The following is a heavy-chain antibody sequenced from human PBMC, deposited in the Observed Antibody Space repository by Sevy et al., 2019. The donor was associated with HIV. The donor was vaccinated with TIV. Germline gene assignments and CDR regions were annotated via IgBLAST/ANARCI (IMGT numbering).Heavy chain of an antibody. CDR2: ISSSGGTI. V-gene: IGHV3-11*01. Sequence: GGSLRLSCAASGFTFSDYYMSWIRQTPGKGLEWVSYISSSGGTIYYADSVKGRFTISRDNAKNSLYLQMNSLRAEDTAVYYCARGFEYSSSSEYYYGMDVWGQGTTVTVSS. CDR1: GFTFSDYY. D-gene: IGHD6-6*01. CDR3: ARGFEYSSSSEYYYGMDV. J-gene: IGHJ6*02.